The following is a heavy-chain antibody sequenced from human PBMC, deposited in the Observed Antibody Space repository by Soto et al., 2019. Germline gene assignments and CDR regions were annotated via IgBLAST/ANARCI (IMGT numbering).Heavy chain of an antibody. CDR1: GFTFSSYA. V-gene: IGHV3-23*01. CDR2: ISGSGGST. J-gene: IGHJ4*02. CDR3: ANPNMVRGVTFDY. D-gene: IGHD3-10*01. Sequence: SGGSLRLSCAASGFTFSSYAMSWVRQAPGKGLEWVSAISGSGGSTYYADSVKGRFTISRDNSKNTLYLQMNSLRAEDTAVYYCANPNMVRGVTFDYWGQGTLVTVSS.